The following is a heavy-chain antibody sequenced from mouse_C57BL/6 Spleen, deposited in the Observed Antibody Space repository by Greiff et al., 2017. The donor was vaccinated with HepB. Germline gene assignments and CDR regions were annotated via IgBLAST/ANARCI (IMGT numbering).Heavy chain of an antibody. J-gene: IGHJ1*03. D-gene: IGHD1-1*01. V-gene: IGHV1-58*01. CDR2: IYIGNGYT. CDR1: GYTFTSYG. CDR3: ARSKPYYYGSSRGYFDV. Sequence: EVQLKQSGAELVRPGSSVKMSCKTSGYTFTSYGINWVKQRPGQGLEWIGYIYIGNGYTEYNEKFKGKATLTSDTSSSTAYMQLSSLTSEDSAIYFCARSKPYYYGSSRGYFDVWGTGTTVTVSS.